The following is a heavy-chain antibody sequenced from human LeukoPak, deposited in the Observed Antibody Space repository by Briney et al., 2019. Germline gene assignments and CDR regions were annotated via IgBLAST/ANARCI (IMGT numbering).Heavy chain of an antibody. Sequence: GGSLRLSCAASGFTFSSYSMNWVREGPGQGLEWVSYISSGSSTIYYADSVKGRFTIPRDNAKNSLYLQMNSLRDEDTAVYYCVFSLVTDFDSWGQGTLVTVSS. J-gene: IGHJ4*02. V-gene: IGHV3-48*02. D-gene: IGHD2-21*02. CDR2: ISSGSSTI. CDR1: GFTFSSYS. CDR3: VFSLVTDFDS.